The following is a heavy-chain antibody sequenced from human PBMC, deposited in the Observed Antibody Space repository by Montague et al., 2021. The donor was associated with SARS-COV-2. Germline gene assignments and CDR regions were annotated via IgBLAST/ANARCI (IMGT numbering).Heavy chain of an antibody. Sequence: SLRLSCAASGFTFSSISMNWVRQAPGKRLEWVSSISSESAYIVYAESVRGRFTISRDNAQNLLYLQMNSLRAEDTAVYYCARFETSKFSSGMDVWGQGTTVTVSS. J-gene: IGHJ6*02. D-gene: IGHD6-6*01. CDR2: ISSESAYI. V-gene: IGHV3-21*01. CDR1: GFTFSSIS. CDR3: ARFETSKFSSGMDV.